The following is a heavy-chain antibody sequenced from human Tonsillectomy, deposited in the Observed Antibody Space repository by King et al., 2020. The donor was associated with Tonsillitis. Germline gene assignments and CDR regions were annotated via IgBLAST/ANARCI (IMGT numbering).Heavy chain of an antibody. V-gene: IGHV3-30*18. D-gene: IGHD6-13*01. J-gene: IGHJ6*02. CDR3: AKGWGRTAVTGMDV. Sequence: QVQLVESGGGVVQPGRSLRLSCAASVFTFSSYGMHWVRQAPGKGLEWVAVISYDGSNKYYADAGKGRFTISRDNSKNTLNLQMNSLRPEDTAVYYCAKGWGRTAVTGMDVWGQGTTVTVSS. CDR1: VFTFSSYG. CDR2: ISYDGSNK.